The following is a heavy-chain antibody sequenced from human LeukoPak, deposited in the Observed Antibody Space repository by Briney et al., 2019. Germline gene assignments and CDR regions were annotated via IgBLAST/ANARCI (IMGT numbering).Heavy chain of an antibody. D-gene: IGHD6-13*01. J-gene: IGHJ4*02. CDR3: ARAPRGSRSWYYFDY. CDR1: GFTFSSYA. CDR2: ISYDGSNK. V-gene: IGHV3-30*04. Sequence: GGSLRLSCAASGFTFSSYAMHWVRQAPGTGLEWVAVISYDGSNKYYADSVKGRFTISRDNSKNTLYLQMNSLRAEDTAVYYCARAPRGSRSWYYFDYWGQGTLVTVSS.